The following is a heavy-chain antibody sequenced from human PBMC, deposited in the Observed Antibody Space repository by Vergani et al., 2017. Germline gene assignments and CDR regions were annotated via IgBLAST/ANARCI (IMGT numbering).Heavy chain of an antibody. CDR3: ARRLDGSGWLDYYYYYGMDV. V-gene: IGHV1-18*01. D-gene: IGHD6-19*01. J-gene: IGHJ6*02. CDR1: GYTFTSYG. Sequence: QVQLVQSGAEVKKPGASVKVSCKASGYTFTSYGISWVRQAPGQGLEWMGWISAYNGKTNYAQKLQGRVTMTTDTSTSTAYMELRSLRSDDTAVYYCARRLDGSGWLDYYYYYGMDVWGQGTTVTVSS. CDR2: ISAYNGKT.